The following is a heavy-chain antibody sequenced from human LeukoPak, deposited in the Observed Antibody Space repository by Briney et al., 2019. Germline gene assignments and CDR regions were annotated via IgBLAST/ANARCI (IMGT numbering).Heavy chain of an antibody. V-gene: IGHV3-21*01. D-gene: IGHD1-1*01. CDR3: ARSAAGTYY. Sequence: KPGGCLRPSCVASGFTFSSYSMNWVRQAPGKGLEWVSSISSSSSYKYYTDSVKGRFTISRDNAKNSLYLQMNSLRAEDTAVYYCARSAAGTYYWGQGTLVTVSS. CDR2: ISSSSSYK. J-gene: IGHJ4*02. CDR1: GFTFSSYS.